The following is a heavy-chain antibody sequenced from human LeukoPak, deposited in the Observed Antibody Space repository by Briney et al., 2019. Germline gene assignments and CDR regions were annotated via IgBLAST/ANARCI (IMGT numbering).Heavy chain of an antibody. Sequence: SQTLSLTCTVSGGSISSGGYYWSWIRQHPGKGLEWIGYIYYSGSTYYNPSLKSRVTISVDTSKNQFSLNLSSVTTADTAVYYCATYGSGSYLYGMDVWGKGTTVTVSS. CDR1: GGSISSGGYY. J-gene: IGHJ6*04. V-gene: IGHV4-31*03. D-gene: IGHD3-10*01. CDR2: IYYSGST. CDR3: ATYGSGSYLYGMDV.